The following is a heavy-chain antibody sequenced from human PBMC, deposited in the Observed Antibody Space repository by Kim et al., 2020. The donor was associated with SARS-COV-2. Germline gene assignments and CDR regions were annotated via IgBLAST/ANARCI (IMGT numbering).Heavy chain of an antibody. J-gene: IGHJ4*02. CDR3: ATGGRYSVEESGPFAE. CDR1: GFTFRRYA. D-gene: IGHD2-21*01. V-gene: IGHV3-23*01. Sequence: GGSLRLSCAASGFTFRRYAMSWVRQAPGGGLEWVSAVSGGRVGKFYTDSVRGRFTISRDNSKNTLYLQMNSLSAEDTAVYFCATGGRYSVEESGPFAEWGQETRDSVPS. CDR2: VSGGRVGK.